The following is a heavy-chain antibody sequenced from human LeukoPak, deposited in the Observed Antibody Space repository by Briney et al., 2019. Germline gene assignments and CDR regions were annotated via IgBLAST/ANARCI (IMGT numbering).Heavy chain of an antibody. Sequence: GGSLRLSCAASGFTFSSYAMSWVRQAPGKGLEWVSSISSSSSYIYYADSVKGRFTISRDNAKNSLYLQMNSLRAEDTAVYYCCGERDGTPVAAYWGQGTLVTVSS. D-gene: IGHD1-1*01. J-gene: IGHJ4*02. CDR1: GFTFSSYA. CDR2: ISSSSSYI. V-gene: IGHV3-21*01. CDR3: CGERDGTPVAAY.